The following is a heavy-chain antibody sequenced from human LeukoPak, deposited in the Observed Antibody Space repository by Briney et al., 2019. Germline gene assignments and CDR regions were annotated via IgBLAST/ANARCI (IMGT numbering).Heavy chain of an antibody. Sequence: PSETLSLTCTVSGGSISSYYWSWIRQPAGKGLEWIGRIYTSGSTNYNPSLKSRFTMSVDTSKNQFSLKLSSVTAADTAVYYCARAPSHYYDSSGSPQLFDYWGQGTLVTVSS. V-gene: IGHV4-4*07. CDR1: GGSISSYY. CDR3: ARAPSHYYDSSGSPQLFDY. J-gene: IGHJ4*02. D-gene: IGHD3-22*01. CDR2: IYTSGST.